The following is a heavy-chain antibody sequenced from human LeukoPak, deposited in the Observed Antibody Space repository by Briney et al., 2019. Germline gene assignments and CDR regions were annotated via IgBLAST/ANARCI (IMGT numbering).Heavy chain of an antibody. CDR2: INHSGST. J-gene: IGHJ5*01. D-gene: IGHD3-10*01. V-gene: IGHV4-34*01. CDR1: GGSFSGYY. CDR3: ARGHRLRGGWFDP. Sequence: PSETLSLTCAVCGGSFSGYYWSWIRQPPGKGLEWIGEINHSGSTNYNPSLKSRVTISVDTSKNQFSLKLSSVTAADTAVYYCARGHRLRGGWFDPWGQGTLVTVSS.